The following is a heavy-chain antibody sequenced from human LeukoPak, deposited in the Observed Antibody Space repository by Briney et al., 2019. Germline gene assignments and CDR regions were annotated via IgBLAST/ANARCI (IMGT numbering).Heavy chain of an antibody. CDR1: GFTVSSNH. V-gene: IGHV3-7*04. Sequence: GGSLRLSCAASGFTVSSNHMSWVRQAPGKGLEWVANIKQDGSEKNYVDSVKGRFTISRDNAKNSLYLQMNILRAEDTAVYYCARDLYASGSYDYWGQGTLVTVSS. CDR2: IKQDGSEK. CDR3: ARDLYASGSYDY. D-gene: IGHD3-10*01. J-gene: IGHJ4*02.